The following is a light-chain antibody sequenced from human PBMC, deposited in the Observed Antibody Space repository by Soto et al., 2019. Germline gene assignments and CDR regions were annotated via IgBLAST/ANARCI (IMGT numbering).Light chain of an antibody. V-gene: IGKV3-15*01. CDR3: QQYYHWPIT. J-gene: IGKJ5*01. CDR1: QSISSL. CDR2: SAS. Sequence: EIVLTQSPATLSVSPGERATLSCRASQSISSLLAWYQQKPGQAPRLLIYSASTRATGIPARFSGSGSGADFTHTFSSLQSEDFAVYYCQQYYHWPITFGQGTRLDIK.